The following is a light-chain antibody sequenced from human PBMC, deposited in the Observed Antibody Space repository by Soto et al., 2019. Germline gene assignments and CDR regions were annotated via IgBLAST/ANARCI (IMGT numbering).Light chain of an antibody. CDR3: QKYNSYGSWT. CDR2: KTS. Sequence: DIQMTQSPSTLSASVGDRVTITCRASQSISAELAWYQQKPGKAPNLLIYKTSNLESGVPSRFSGSGSGTEFTLTISSLQPDDFETYYCQKYNSYGSWTFGQGTKVEVK. V-gene: IGKV1-5*03. CDR1: QSISAE. J-gene: IGKJ1*01.